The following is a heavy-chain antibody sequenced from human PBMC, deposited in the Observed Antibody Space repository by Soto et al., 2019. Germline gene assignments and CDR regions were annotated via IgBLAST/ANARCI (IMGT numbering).Heavy chain of an antibody. J-gene: IGHJ4*02. D-gene: IGHD3-10*01. Sequence: EVQLVESGGGLVQPGGSLRLSCAASGFTFSSYSMNWVRQAPGKWLEWVSYISSSSSTIYYADSVKGRFTISRDNAKNSLYLQMDSLRAEDTAVYYCARAGGWELPPGWGQGTLVTVSS. CDR3: ARAGGWELPPG. V-gene: IGHV3-48*01. CDR2: ISSSSSTI. CDR1: GFTFSSYS.